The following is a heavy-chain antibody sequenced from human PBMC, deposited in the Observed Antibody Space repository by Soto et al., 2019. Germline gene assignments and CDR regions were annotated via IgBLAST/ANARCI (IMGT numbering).Heavy chain of an antibody. V-gene: IGHV3-23*04. CDR2: ISGSGTGT. CDR1: GFTFSSYA. J-gene: IGHJ6*02. D-gene: IGHD1-26*01. Sequence: EVQLVESGGGLVQPGGSLRLSCEGSGFTFSSYALSWVRLRPGRGLEWVAWISGSGTGTNSADSVKGRFTITRDNSKTTVYLQMNRLTVEDTAVYYCAKGWSGSNRGYGMDGWGQGTTVPVSS. CDR3: AKGWSGSNRGYGMDG.